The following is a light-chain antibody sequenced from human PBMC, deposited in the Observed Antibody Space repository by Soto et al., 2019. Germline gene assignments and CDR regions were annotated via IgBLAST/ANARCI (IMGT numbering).Light chain of an antibody. J-gene: IGKJ1*01. V-gene: IGKV3-15*01. CDR3: QHYNNWPQT. Sequence: EIVMTQSPATLSVSPGERATLSCRASQSVSSNLAWYQQKPGQAPRLLIYGASTSATGIPARFSGSGSGTEFTLTITSLQSEDFAVYYCQHYNNWPQTFGQGTKVEIK. CDR1: QSVSSN. CDR2: GAS.